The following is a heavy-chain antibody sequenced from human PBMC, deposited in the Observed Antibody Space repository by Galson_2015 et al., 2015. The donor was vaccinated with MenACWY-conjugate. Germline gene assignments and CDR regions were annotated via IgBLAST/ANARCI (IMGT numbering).Heavy chain of an antibody. CDR1: GFSFSSCW. CDR2: INEDGSDD. J-gene: IGHJ4*02. D-gene: IGHD6-13*01. V-gene: IGHV3-7*03. Sequence: SLRLSCAASGFSFSSCWMAWVRQAPGKGLEWVARINEDGSDDYHVDSVKGRFTISRDKSKRSLYLQLNSLRVDDTAVYYCARGPLIAASGMSWGQGTLATVSS. CDR3: ARGPLIAASGMS.